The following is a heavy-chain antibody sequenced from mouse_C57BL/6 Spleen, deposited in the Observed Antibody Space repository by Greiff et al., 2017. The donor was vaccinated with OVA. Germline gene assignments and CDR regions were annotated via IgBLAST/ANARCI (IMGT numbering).Heavy chain of an antibody. V-gene: IGHV5-16*01. CDR1: GFTFSDYY. CDR2: INYDGSST. CDR3: ARERGTFDY. J-gene: IGHJ2*01. Sequence: EVMLVASEGGLVQPGSSMKLSCTASGFTFSDYYMAWVRQVPEKGLEWVANINYDGSSTYYLDSLKSRFIISRDNAKNILYLQMSSLKSEDTATYYCARERGTFDYWGQGTTLTVSS.